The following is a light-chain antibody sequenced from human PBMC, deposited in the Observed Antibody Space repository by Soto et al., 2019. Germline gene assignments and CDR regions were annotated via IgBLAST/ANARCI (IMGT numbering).Light chain of an antibody. Sequence: SYELTQSPSVSVAPGQKARITCGEDNIGTKSVHWYQQKPGQAPVLLVYDDNDRPSGTPERFSGSNSGNTATLAISRVEAGDEADYYCQVWDSSSDLVVFGGGTKLTVL. J-gene: IGLJ2*01. CDR3: QVWDSSSDLVV. CDR2: DDN. CDR1: NIGTKS. V-gene: IGLV3-21*02.